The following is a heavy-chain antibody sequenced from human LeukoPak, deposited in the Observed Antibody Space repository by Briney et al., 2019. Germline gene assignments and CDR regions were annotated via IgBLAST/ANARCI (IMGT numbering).Heavy chain of an antibody. J-gene: IGHJ4*02. CDR2: MNPNSGNT. Sequence: ASVKVSCKASGYTFTSYDINWVRQATGQGLEWMGRMNPNSGNTGYAQKFQGRVTMTRNTSISTAYMELSSLRSEDTAVYYCARDSIMITFGGVIVIPHDYWGQGTLVTVSS. V-gene: IGHV1-8*01. CDR1: GYTFTSYD. D-gene: IGHD3-16*02. CDR3: ARDSIMITFGGVIVIPHDY.